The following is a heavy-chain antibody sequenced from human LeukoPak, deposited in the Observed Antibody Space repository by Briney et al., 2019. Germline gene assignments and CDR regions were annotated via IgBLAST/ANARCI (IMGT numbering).Heavy chain of an antibody. J-gene: IGHJ3*02. CDR3: ATIRAEVDAFDI. CDR1: GFTFSSYA. Sequence: GGSLRLSCAASGFTFSSYAMSWVRQAPGKGLEWVSAISGSGGGTYYADSVKGRFTISRDNSKNTLYLQMNSLRAEDTAVYYCATIRAEVDAFDIWGQGTMVTVSS. CDR2: ISGSGGGT. V-gene: IGHV3-23*01. D-gene: IGHD6-25*01.